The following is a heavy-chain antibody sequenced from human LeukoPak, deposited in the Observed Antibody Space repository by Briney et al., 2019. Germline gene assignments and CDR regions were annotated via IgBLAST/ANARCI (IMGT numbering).Heavy chain of an antibody. CDR2: STDSKGNT. D-gene: IGHD5-24*01. CDR1: VYTFTRYV. V-gene: IGHV1-18*01. J-gene: IGHJ4*02. CDR3: ARKEGYRTVNFDY. Sequence: TSVWVSCTASVYTFTRYVVCAVRQGPGHGLVWVGWSTDSKGNTNHAQTLPGRVTMTTDTSTSTGYTELRSLRSDDTAVYYCARKEGYRTVNFDYWGQGTLVTVYS.